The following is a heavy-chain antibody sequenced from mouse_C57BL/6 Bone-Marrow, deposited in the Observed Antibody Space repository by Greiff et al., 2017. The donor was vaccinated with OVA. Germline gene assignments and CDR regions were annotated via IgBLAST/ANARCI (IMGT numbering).Heavy chain of an antibody. CDR3: ARRGGLRRDGYYAMDY. D-gene: IGHD2-4*01. J-gene: IGHJ4*01. V-gene: IGHV5-17*01. CDR2: ISSGSSTI. Sequence: EVMLVESGGGLVKPGGSLKLSCAASGFTFSDYGMHWVRQAPEKGLEWVAYISSGSSTIYYADTVKGRFTIARDNAKKALFLQMTSLRSEDTAMDYCARRGGLRRDGYYAMDYWGQGTSVTVSS. CDR1: GFTFSDYG.